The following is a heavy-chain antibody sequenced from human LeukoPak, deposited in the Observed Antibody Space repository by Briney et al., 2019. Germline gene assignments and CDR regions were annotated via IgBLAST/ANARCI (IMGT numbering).Heavy chain of an antibody. CDR1: GYTFTSYG. D-gene: IGHD6-13*01. V-gene: IGHV1-18*01. J-gene: IGHJ6*03. CDR3: ARNTNGIAAAGYYYYMDV. Sequence: ASVKVSCKASGYTFTSYGISWVRQAPGQGLEWMGWISAYNGNTNYAQKLQGRVTMTTDTSTSTAYMELRSLRSDDTAVYYCARNTNGIAAAGYYYYMDVWGKGTTVTVSS. CDR2: ISAYNGNT.